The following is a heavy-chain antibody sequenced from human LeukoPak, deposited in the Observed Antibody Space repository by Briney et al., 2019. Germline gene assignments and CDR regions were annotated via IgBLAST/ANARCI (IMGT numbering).Heavy chain of an antibody. CDR1: GFTFSDYY. CDR3: ARDPDEGYCSGGSCYSDAFDI. D-gene: IGHD2-15*01. CDR2: ISSSGSTI. Sequence: GGSLRLSCAASGFTFSDYYMSWIRQAPGKGLEWVSYISSSGSTIYYADSVKGRFTISRDNAKNSLYLQMNSLRAEDTAVYYCARDPDEGYCSGGSCYSDAFDIWGQGTMVTVSS. J-gene: IGHJ3*02. V-gene: IGHV3-11*01.